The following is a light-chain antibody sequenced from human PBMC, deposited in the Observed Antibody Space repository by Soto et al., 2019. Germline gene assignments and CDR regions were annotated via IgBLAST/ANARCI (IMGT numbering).Light chain of an antibody. V-gene: IGKV1-5*01. CDR2: DAS. J-gene: IGKJ1*01. CDR3: QHYNSYPWT. Sequence: DIQMTQSPSTLSASVGDRVTITCRASQSISGWLAWYQQNPGKAPKLLIYDASTLESGVPSRFSGSGSGTEFTLTISSLQPGDFATYYCQHYNSYPWTFGQGNKVDIK. CDR1: QSISGW.